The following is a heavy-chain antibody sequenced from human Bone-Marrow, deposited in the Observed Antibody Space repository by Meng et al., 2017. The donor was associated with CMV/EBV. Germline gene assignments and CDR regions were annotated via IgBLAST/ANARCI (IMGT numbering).Heavy chain of an antibody. CDR1: GFTFSSYA. D-gene: IGHD1-1*01. CDR2: ISYDGSNK. J-gene: IGHJ6*02. CDR3: ARVGTPYYGMAV. Sequence: GGSLRLSCAASGFTFSSYAMHWVRQAPGKGLEWVAVISYDGSNKYYADSVKGRFTISRDNSKNTLYLQMNSLRAEDTAVYYCARVGTPYYGMAVWGQGNTVNV. V-gene: IGHV3-30-3*01.